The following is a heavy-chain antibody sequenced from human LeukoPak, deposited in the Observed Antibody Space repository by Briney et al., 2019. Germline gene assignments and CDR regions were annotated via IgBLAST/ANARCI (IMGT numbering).Heavy chain of an antibody. Sequence: PGGSLRLSCVVSRSTFSDYAMHWVRQAPGKRLEWVAYIQNDGRRTEYADSVKGRFTISRDNSENTVYLQMNSLRADDTAVYYCSQCGHGSSCASYWGQGALVIVSS. J-gene: IGHJ4*02. D-gene: IGHD6-13*01. CDR3: SQCGHGSSCASY. CDR1: RSTFSDYA. V-gene: IGHV3-30*02. CDR2: IQNDGRRT.